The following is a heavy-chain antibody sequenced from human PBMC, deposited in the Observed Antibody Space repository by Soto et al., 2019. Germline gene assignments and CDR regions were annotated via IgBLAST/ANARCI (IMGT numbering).Heavy chain of an antibody. J-gene: IGHJ5*02. CDR1: GGTFSSYA. D-gene: IGHD2-2*01. V-gene: IGHV1-69*06. CDR3: ADQVVPAATWFDP. Sequence: SVKVSCKASGGTFSSYAISWVRQAPGQGLEWMGGIIPIFGTANYAQKFQGRVTITADKSTSAAYMELSSLRSEDTAVYYCADQVVPAATWFDPWGQGTLVTVSS. CDR2: IIPIFGTA.